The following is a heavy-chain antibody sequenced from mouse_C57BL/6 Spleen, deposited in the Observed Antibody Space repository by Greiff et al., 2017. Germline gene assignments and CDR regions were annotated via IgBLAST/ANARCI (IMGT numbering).Heavy chain of an antibody. J-gene: IGHJ2*01. Sequence: EVKLVESGGGLVQPGGSLSLSCAASGFTFTDYYMSWVRQPPGKALEWLGFIRNTANGYTTEYSGSVKGRFTISRDNSQSILYLQMNALRAADSATYYCARYKDYGTLFDYWGQGTTLTVSS. CDR2: IRNTANGYTT. D-gene: IGHD1-1*01. CDR1: GFTFTDYY. CDR3: ARYKDYGTLFDY. V-gene: IGHV7-3*01.